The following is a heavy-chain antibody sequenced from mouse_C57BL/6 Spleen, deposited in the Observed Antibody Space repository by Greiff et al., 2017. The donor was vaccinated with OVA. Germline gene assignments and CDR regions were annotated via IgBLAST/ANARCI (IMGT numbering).Heavy chain of an antibody. CDR1: GYSITSGYY. CDR2: ISYDGSN. J-gene: IGHJ4*01. V-gene: IGHV3-6*01. D-gene: IGHD4-1*01. Sequence: EVQLQESGPGLVKPSQSLSLTCSVTGYSITSGYYWNWIRQFPGNKLEWMGYISYDGSNNYNPSLKNRISITRDTSKNQFFLKLNSVTTEDTATYYCAKDELGQKNYYAMDYWGQGTSVTVSS. CDR3: AKDELGQKNYYAMDY.